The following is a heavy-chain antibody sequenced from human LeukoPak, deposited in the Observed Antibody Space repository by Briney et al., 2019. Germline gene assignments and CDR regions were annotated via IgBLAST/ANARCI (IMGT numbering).Heavy chain of an antibody. CDR2: ISGSGTST. V-gene: IGHV3-23*01. Sequence: GGSLRLSCAASRFTFSNYDMGWVRQAPGEGLEWVSTISGSGTSTYYTDSVKGRFTISRDNPKSAQYLQMNSLRAEDTAVYYCAKAIAATGRWWIFDYWGQGTLVTVSS. J-gene: IGHJ4*02. CDR1: RFTFSNYD. CDR3: AKAIAATGRWWIFDY. D-gene: IGHD6-13*01.